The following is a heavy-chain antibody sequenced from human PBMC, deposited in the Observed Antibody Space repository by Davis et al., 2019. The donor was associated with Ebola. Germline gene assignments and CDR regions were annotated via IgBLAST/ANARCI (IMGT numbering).Heavy chain of an antibody. D-gene: IGHD3-16*01. Sequence: PGGSLRLSCVASRFTFSKHWMSWVRQVPGKGPEWVANINQDGSEKYYVDSVKGRFTVSRDNARNSLYLHMDSLRGEDTAVYYCARDRMGPVWGQGTLVTVSS. CDR1: RFTFSKHW. V-gene: IGHV3-7*01. J-gene: IGHJ4*02. CDR3: ARDRMGPV. CDR2: INQDGSEK.